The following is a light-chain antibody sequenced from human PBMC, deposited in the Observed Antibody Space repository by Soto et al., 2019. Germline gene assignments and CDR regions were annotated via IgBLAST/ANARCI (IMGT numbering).Light chain of an antibody. V-gene: IGKV3-20*01. CDR1: QSVSSSY. J-gene: IGKJ2*01. Sequence: EIVLTQSPGTLSLSPGARATLSCRASQSVSSSYLAWYQQKPGQAPRLLIYGASSRATGIPDRFSGSGSGTDFTLTISRLEPEDFAVYYCQQYGSSFYTFGQGTKREIK. CDR3: QQYGSSFYT. CDR2: GAS.